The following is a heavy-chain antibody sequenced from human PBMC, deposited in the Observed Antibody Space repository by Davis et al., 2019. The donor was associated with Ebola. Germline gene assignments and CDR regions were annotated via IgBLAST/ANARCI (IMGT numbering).Heavy chain of an antibody. V-gene: IGHV3-66*01. CDR2: IYNVYTM. J-gene: IGHJ6*02. CDR1: GFSVSDNY. Sequence: GGSLRLSCEASGFSVSDNYMNWVRQAPGKGLEWVSVIYNVYTMYYADSVKGRFTISRDNSKNTLYLQMNSLRAEDTAVYYCARLAVAAGYYYYYGMDVWGQGTTVTVSS. D-gene: IGHD6-19*01. CDR3: ARLAVAAGYYYYYGMDV.